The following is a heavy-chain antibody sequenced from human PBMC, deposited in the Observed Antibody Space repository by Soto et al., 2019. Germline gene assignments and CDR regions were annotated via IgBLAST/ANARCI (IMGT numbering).Heavy chain of an antibody. J-gene: IGHJ5*02. D-gene: IGHD3-3*01. Sequence: SVKVSCKASGGTFSSYAISWVRQAPGQGLEWMGGIIPIFGTANYAQKFQGRVTITADESTSTAYMELRSLRSDDTAVYYCARDTQYDFWSGYYMARWFDPWGQGTLVTVSS. CDR2: IIPIFGTA. V-gene: IGHV1-69*13. CDR3: ARDTQYDFWSGYYMARWFDP. CDR1: GGTFSSYA.